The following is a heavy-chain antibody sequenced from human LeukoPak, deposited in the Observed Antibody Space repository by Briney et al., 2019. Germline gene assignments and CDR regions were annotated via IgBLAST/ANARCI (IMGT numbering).Heavy chain of an antibody. J-gene: IGHJ4*02. CDR3: ARSISAYGSGSYPVDC. D-gene: IGHD3-10*01. CDR2: ISSSSSYI. Sequence: PGGSLRLSCAASGFTFSSYSMNWVRQAPGKGLEWVSSISSSSSYIYYADSVEGRFTISRDNAKNSLYLQMNSLRAEDTAVYYCARSISAYGSGSYPVDCWGQGTLVTVSS. V-gene: IGHV3-21*01. CDR1: GFTFSSYS.